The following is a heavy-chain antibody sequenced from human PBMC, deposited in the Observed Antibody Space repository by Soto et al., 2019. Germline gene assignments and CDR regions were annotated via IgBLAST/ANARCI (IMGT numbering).Heavy chain of an antibody. D-gene: IGHD1-26*01. J-gene: IGHJ4*02. CDR1: VFTFSNYA. CDR3: AKVPVGATGRFDY. Sequence: PGGSLRLSCAGSVFTFSNYAVSWVRQAPGKGLAWVSAISGSGGSTYYADSVKGRFTISRDNSKNTLYLQMNSLRAEDTALYYCAKVPVGATGRFDYWGQGTLVTVSS. V-gene: IGHV3-23*01. CDR2: ISGSGGST.